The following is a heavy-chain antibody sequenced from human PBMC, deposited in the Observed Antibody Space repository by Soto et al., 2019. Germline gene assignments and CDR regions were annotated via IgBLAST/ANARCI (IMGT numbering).Heavy chain of an antibody. CDR3: TRPFDCSGDACYSGWYYYYGMDV. CDR1: GFTFSGSA. V-gene: IGHV3-73*01. Sequence: EVQLVESGGGSVQPGGSLKLSCAASGFTFSGSAMHWVRQASGKGLEWVGRIGIKANNYATAYAASVKGRFIISRDDSKITAHLQMNSLKTEDTAVYYCTRPFDCSGDACYSGWYYYYGMDVWGQGTTVTVSS. CDR2: IGIKANNYAT. D-gene: IGHD2-15*01. J-gene: IGHJ6*02.